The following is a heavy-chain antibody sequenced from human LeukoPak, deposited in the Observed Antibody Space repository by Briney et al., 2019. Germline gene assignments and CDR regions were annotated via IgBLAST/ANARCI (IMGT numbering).Heavy chain of an antibody. D-gene: IGHD3-10*01. Sequence: GGSLRLSCAASGFTFSGFSMSWVRQSPTKGLEWVANIKQDGSERYYVDSVKGRFTISRDNAKDSLSLQMNNLRVEDTAVYYCARAGSHWHYVYWGQGTVVTVSS. CDR1: GFTFSGFS. CDR3: ARAGSHWHYVY. CDR2: IKQDGSER. J-gene: IGHJ4*02. V-gene: IGHV3-7*01.